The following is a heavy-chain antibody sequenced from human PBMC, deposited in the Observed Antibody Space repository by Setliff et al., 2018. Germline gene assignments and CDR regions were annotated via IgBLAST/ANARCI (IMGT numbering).Heavy chain of an antibody. CDR2: INHSGNT. Sequence: SETLSLTCAVYGESFSGHYWSWIRQPPGKGLEWIGEINHSGNTNYNPSLKSRVTISVDTSKNQFSLKLSSVAAADTAVYYCARGFDVCGGGACYTDGPYYFDYWGLGTLVTVS. D-gene: IGHD2-21*02. CDR3: ARGFDVCGGGACYTDGPYYFDY. CDR1: GESFSGHY. V-gene: IGHV4-34*01. J-gene: IGHJ4*02.